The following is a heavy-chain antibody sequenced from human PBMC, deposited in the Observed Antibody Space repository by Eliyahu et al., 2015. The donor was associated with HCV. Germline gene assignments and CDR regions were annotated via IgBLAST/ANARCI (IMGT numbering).Heavy chain of an antibody. D-gene: IGHD6-13*01. V-gene: IGHV3-30*18. CDR1: GFTFSSYG. CDR3: AKDGYSRSLDY. Sequence: QVQLVESGGGVVQPGRSLRLSCAASGFTFSSYGMHWVRQAPGKGLEWVAVISYDGSNKYYADSVKGRFTISRDNSKNTLYLQMNSLRAEDTAVYYCAKDGYSRSLDYWGQGTLVTVSS. J-gene: IGHJ4*02. CDR2: ISYDGSNK.